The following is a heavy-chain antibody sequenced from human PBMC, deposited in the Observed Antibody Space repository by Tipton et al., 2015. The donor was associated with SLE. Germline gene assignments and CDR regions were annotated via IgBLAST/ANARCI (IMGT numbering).Heavy chain of an antibody. CDR2: MSNSGGA. J-gene: IGHJ4*02. V-gene: IGHV4-59*12. CDR3: ASEILRDYGSAWGPDY. Sequence: TLSLTCTVSGGSISNYYWSWIRQPPGKGLEWIGYMSNSGGANYNPSLGSRVTISVDRSRNQFSLKLSSVTAADTAVYYCASEILRDYGSAWGPDYWGQGTLVTVSS. D-gene: IGHD6-19*01. CDR1: GGSISNYY.